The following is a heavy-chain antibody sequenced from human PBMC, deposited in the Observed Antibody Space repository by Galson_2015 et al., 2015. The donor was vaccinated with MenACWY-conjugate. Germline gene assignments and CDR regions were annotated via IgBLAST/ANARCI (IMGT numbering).Heavy chain of an antibody. D-gene: IGHD3-10*01. Sequence: SVKVSCKASGYTFTSYAMHWVRQAPGKGLEWMGGFDPEDGETIYAQKFQGRVTMTEDTSTDTAYMELSSLRSEDTAVYYCATLATMVRGRDIWGQGTMVTVSS. CDR2: FDPEDGET. J-gene: IGHJ3*02. CDR3: ATLATMVRGRDI. V-gene: IGHV1-24*01. CDR1: GYTFTSYA.